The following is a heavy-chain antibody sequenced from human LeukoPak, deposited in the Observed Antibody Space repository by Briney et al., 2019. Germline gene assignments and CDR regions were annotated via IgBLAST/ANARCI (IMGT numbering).Heavy chain of an antibody. V-gene: IGHV3-30*04. CDR3: ARAALSSGWKAGVNY. Sequence: GRSLRLSCEVSRFTSGTYAMDWVRQTPGQGLEWVALISYDGNNKYYADFVKGRFTISRDNSKNTLSLQMNSLKTEDTAMYYCARAALSSGWKAGVNYWGQGTLVTVSS. CDR1: RFTSGTYA. J-gene: IGHJ4*02. CDR2: ISYDGNNK. D-gene: IGHD6-19*01.